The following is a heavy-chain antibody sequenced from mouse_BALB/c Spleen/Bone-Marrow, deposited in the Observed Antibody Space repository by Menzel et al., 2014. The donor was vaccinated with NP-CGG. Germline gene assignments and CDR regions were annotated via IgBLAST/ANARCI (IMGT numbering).Heavy chain of an antibody. V-gene: IGHV3-6*02. Sequence: EVQLQQSGPGLVKPSQSLSLTCSATGYSITSGYYWNWIRQFPGNKLEWMGYISYDGSNNYNPSLKNRISITRDTSKNQFFLKLNSVTTEDTATYYCATYYTFDKGRQALPYWGQGTLVTVSA. CDR1: GYSITSGYY. D-gene: IGHD2-14*01. CDR2: ISYDGSN. CDR3: ATYYTFDKGRQALPY. J-gene: IGHJ3*01.